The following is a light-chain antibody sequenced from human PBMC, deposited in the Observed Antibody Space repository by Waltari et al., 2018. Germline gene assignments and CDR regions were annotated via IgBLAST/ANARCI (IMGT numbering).Light chain of an antibody. J-gene: IGLJ2*01. CDR3: CSYTTSSTWV. CDR2: GVS. CDR1: SSEVGGYNF. Sequence: QSAPTQPPSVSGSPGQSVTISCTGTSSEVGGYNFVSWYQHHPGKAPKVMIYGVSNRPSGVSDRFSGSKSGNTASLTISGLQAEDEADYYCCSYTTSSTWVFGGGTRLTVL. V-gene: IGLV2-14*03.